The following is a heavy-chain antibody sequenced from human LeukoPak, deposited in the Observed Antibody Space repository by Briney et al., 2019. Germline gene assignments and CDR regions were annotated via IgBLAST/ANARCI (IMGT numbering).Heavy chain of an antibody. CDR2: INPSSGDT. CDR3: ARLLGTRGVFDL. V-gene: IGHV1-2*02. CDR1: GYTFTTNY. D-gene: IGHD3-3*02. J-gene: IGHJ3*01. Sequence: ASVKVSCKASGYTFTTNYMSWVRQAPGQGLEWMGWINPSSGDTNYAQTYQGRVTMTRDTSNSTAHMELSRLRTDDTPVYYCARLLGTRGVFDLWGQGTMVTVSS.